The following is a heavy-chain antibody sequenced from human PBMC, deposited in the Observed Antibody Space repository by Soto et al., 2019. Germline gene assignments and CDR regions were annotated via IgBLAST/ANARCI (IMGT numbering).Heavy chain of an antibody. CDR1: GGSISNFY. J-gene: IGHJ4*02. CDR2: ISYSGNT. CDR3: ARAPMVLSRSYFDS. V-gene: IGHV4-59*07. D-gene: IGHD2-8*01. Sequence: PSDTLSLTSTVSGGSISNFYWSWIRQPPGKGLEWIGYISYSGNTNYNPSLKSRVSISVDTSKNQLSLNLTSVTAADTAVYYCARAPMVLSRSYFDSWGQGTPVTVSS.